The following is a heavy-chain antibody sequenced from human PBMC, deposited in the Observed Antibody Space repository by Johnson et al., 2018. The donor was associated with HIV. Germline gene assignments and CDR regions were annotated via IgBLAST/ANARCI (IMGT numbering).Heavy chain of an antibody. D-gene: IGHD3-22*01. J-gene: IGHJ3*02. CDR2: ISSNGGST. Sequence: VQLVESGGGLVQPGGSLRLSCAASGFTFSSYAMTWVRQAPGKGLEYVSAISSNGGSTYYADSVKGRFTISRDNSKNTLYLQMDSLRAEDTAVYYCARVQIISGFNWHYYESSIDAVDIWGQGTMVTVSS. V-gene: IGHV3-64*07. CDR1: GFTFSSYA. CDR3: ARVQIISGFNWHYYESSIDAVDI.